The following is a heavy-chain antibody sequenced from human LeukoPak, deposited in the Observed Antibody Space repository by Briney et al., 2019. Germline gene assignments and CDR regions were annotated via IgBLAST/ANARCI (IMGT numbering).Heavy chain of an antibody. CDR1: GGSISSYY. D-gene: IGHD3-10*01. J-gene: IGHJ5*02. V-gene: IGHV4-59*01. CDR3: ARGLRYGSGSQLDWFDP. Sequence: SETLSLTCTVSGGSISSYYWSWIRQPPGKGLEWIGYIYYSGSTNYNPSPKSRVTISVDTSKNQFSLKLSSVTAADTAVYYCARGLRYGSGSQLDWFDPWGQGTLVTVSS. CDR2: IYYSGST.